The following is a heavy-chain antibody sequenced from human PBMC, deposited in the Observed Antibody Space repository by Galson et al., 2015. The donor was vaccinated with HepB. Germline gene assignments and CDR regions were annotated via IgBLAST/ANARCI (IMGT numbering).Heavy chain of an antibody. D-gene: IGHD5-18*01. CDR3: ARGVTAMDYYFDY. J-gene: IGHJ4*02. CDR2: INSDGSST. CDR1: EFTFSSYW. V-gene: IGHV3-74*01. Sequence: SLRLSCAASEFTFSSYWMHWVRQAPGKGLVWVSRINSDGSSTSYADSVKGRFTISRDNAKNTLYLQMNSLRAEDTAVYYCARGVTAMDYYFDYWGQGTLVTVSS.